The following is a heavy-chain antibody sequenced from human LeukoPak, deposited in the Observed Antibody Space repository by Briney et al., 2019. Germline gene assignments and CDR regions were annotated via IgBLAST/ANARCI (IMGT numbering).Heavy chain of an antibody. D-gene: IGHD3-16*02. J-gene: IGHJ5*02. V-gene: IGHV3-23*01. Sequence: GGSLRLSCAASGFTFSSYAVSWVRQAPGKGLEWVSAISGSGGSTYYADSVKGRFTISRDNSKNTLYLQMNSLRAEDTAVYYCAKDWGSYPPYNWFDPWGQGTLVTVSS. CDR3: AKDWGSYPPYNWFDP. CDR1: GFTFSSYA. CDR2: ISGSGGST.